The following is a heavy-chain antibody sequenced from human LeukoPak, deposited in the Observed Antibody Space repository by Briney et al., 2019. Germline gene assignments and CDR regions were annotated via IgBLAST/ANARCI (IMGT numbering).Heavy chain of an antibody. J-gene: IGHJ2*01. CDR1: GFTFSSYA. V-gene: IGHV3-23*01. CDR3: AKDPGYGPEGAQGYFDL. D-gene: IGHD4-17*01. CDR2: ISGSGGST. Sequence: GGSLRLSCAASGFTFSSYAMSWVRQAPGKGLEWVSAISGSGGSTYYADSVKGRFTISRDNAKNSLYLQMNSLRAEDTALYYCAKDPGYGPEGAQGYFDLWGRGTLVTVSS.